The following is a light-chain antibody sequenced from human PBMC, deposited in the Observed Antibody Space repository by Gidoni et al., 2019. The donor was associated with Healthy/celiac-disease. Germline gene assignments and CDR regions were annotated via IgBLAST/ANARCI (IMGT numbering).Light chain of an antibody. Sequence: SYVLTQPPSVSVAPGKTARITCGGNHIGSKSMHWYHQKPGQAPVLVIYYDSDRPSWIPERFSGSNSGNTATLTISRVGAGDEADYYCQVWDSSSDHPGVFGGGTKLTVL. CDR3: QVWDSSSDHPGV. V-gene: IGLV3-21*04. CDR2: YDS. CDR1: HIGSKS. J-gene: IGLJ3*02.